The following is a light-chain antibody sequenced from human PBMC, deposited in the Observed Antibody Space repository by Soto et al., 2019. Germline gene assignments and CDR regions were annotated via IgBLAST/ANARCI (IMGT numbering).Light chain of an antibody. CDR3: QTWGTGIVV. CDR1: SGHSSYA. Sequence: VVTQSPSASASLGASVKLTCTLSSGHSSYAIAWHQQQPEKGPRYLMKLNSDGSHSKGDGIPDRFSGSSSGAERYLTISSLQSEDEADYYCQTWGTGIVVFGGGTKLTV. V-gene: IGLV4-69*01. CDR2: LNSDGSH. J-gene: IGLJ2*01.